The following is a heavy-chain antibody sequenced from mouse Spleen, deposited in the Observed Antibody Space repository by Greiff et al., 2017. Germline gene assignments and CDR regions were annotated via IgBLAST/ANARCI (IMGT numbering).Heavy chain of an antibody. CDR2: IDPENGDT. D-gene: IGHD2-3*01. J-gene: IGHJ4*01. Sequence: EVQLQQSGAELVRPGASVKLSCTASGFNIKDDYMHWVKQRPEQGLEWIGWIDPENGDTEYASKFQGKATITADTSSNTAYLQLSSLTSEDTAVYYCTPIYDGRNYYAMDYWGQGTSVTVSS. CDR1: GFNIKDDY. V-gene: IGHV14-4*01. CDR3: TPIYDGRNYYAMDY.